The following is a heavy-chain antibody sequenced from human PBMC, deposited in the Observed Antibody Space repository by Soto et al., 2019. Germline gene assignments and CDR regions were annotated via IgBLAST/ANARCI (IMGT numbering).Heavy chain of an antibody. J-gene: IGHJ6*03. Sequence: EGSLRLSCAASGFTFSSYSMNWVRQAPGKGLEWVSSISSSSSYIYYADSVKGRFTISRDNAKNSLYLQMNSLRAEDTAVYYCARDRDYDFWSGYSPMDVWGKGTTVTVSS. CDR1: GFTFSSYS. V-gene: IGHV3-21*01. CDR3: ARDRDYDFWSGYSPMDV. D-gene: IGHD3-3*01. CDR2: ISSSSSYI.